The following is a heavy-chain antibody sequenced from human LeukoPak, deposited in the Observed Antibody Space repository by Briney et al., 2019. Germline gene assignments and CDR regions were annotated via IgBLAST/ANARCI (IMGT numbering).Heavy chain of an antibody. Sequence: SETLSLTCTVSGGSISSVDYYWSWIRQPPGKDLEWIGYIYYTGNTYYNPSLKSRVTISVDTSKNPFSLNLSSVTAAYTAVYHRDRVYGSGTSRGFDPWGQGTLVTVSS. D-gene: IGHD3-10*01. J-gene: IGHJ5*02. CDR1: GGSISSVDYY. CDR2: IYYTGNT. CDR3: DRVYGSGTSRGFDP. V-gene: IGHV4-30-4*08.